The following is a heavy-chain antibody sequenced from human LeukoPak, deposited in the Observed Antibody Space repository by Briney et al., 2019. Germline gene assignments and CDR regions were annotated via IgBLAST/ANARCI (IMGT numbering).Heavy chain of an antibody. CDR1: GGSISSYY. D-gene: IGHD3-10*01. CDR2: IYTSGST. CDR3: ARDKLWFGDLDY. Sequence: SETLSLTCTVSGGSISSYYWSWIRQPAVKGLEWIGRIYTSGSTNYNPSLKSRVTMSVDTSKNQFSLKLSSVTAADTAVYYCARDKLWFGDLDYWGQGTLVTVSS. J-gene: IGHJ4*02. V-gene: IGHV4-4*07.